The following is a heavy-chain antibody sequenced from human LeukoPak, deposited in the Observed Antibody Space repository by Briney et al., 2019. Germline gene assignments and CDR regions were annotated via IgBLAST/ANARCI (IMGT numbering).Heavy chain of an antibody. CDR2: ISGSGGST. CDR3: ATRRDRTGWSQYGN. D-gene: IGHD6-19*01. Sequence: GGSLRLSCAASGFTFSNYAMGWVRQAPGKGLEWVSTISGSGGSTYYADSVKGRFPISRDNSKNTLYLQMNSLRADDTAVYYCATRRDRTGWSQYGNWGQGHLVTVSA. V-gene: IGHV3-23*01. CDR1: GFTFSNYA. J-gene: IGHJ4*02.